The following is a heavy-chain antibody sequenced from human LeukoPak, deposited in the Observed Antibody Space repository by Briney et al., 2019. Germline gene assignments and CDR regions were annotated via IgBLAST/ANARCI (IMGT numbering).Heavy chain of an antibody. V-gene: IGHV4-34*01. J-gene: IGHJ4*02. D-gene: IGHD5-18*01. CDR2: INHSGST. CDR1: GGSFSGYY. CDR3: ARSVDTSMVGDY. Sequence: SETLSLTCAVYGGSFSGYYWSCIRQPPGKGLEWIGEINHSGSTNYNPSLKSRVTISVDTSKNQFSLKLNSVTAADTAVYYCARSVDTSMVGDYWGQGTLVTVSS.